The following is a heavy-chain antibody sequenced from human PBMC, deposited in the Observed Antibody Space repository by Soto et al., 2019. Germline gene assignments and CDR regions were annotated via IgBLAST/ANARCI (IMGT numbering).Heavy chain of an antibody. V-gene: IGHV4-39*01. J-gene: IGHJ4*02. D-gene: IGHD3-22*01. CDR1: GGSISSSSYF. CDR3: ARQRDYYDTSGDSYFDY. CDR2: IHYSGST. Sequence: ETLSLTCSVSGGSISSSSYFWGWIRQPPGKGLGWIGSIHYSGSTYYNPSLKSRVTISVDTSKNQFSLKLTSVTAADTAVYYCARQRDYYDTSGDSYFDYWGQGTLVTVSS.